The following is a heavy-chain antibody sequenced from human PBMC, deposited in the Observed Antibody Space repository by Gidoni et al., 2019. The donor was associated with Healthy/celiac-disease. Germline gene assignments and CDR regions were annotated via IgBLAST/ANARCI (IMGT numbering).Heavy chain of an antibody. Sequence: QVQLVESGGGVVQPGRSLRLSCAASGFTFRSYGMHWVRQAPGKGLEWVAVISYDGSNKYYADSVKGRFTISRDNSKNTLYLQMNSLRAEDTAVYYCAKLPTFGGVIVIFDYWGQGTLVTVSS. D-gene: IGHD3-16*02. V-gene: IGHV3-30*18. CDR2: ISYDGSNK. CDR3: AKLPTFGGVIVIFDY. J-gene: IGHJ4*02. CDR1: GFTFRSYG.